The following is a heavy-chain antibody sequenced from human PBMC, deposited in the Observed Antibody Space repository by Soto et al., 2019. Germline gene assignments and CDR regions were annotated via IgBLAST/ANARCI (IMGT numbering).Heavy chain of an antibody. CDR2: ISASSRST. CDR3: AKNYYESGSYYLFDA. D-gene: IGHD3-10*01. Sequence: GGSLRLSCAASDFTFGDFAMSWVRQAPGKGLEWVASISASSRSTYYADSVRGRFSISRDNSKNTLVLQMKILTAADTALYFCAKNYYESGSYYLFDAWGQGTQVTVSS. V-gene: IGHV3-23*01. J-gene: IGHJ5*02. CDR1: DFTFGDFA.